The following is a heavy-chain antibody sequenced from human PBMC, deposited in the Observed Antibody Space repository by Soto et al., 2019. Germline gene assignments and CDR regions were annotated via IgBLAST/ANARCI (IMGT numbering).Heavy chain of an antibody. J-gene: IGHJ6*02. D-gene: IGHD4-4*01. Sequence: GGSLRLSCAASGFTFSSYGMHWVRQAPGKGLEWVAVISYDGSNKYYADSVKGRFTISRDNSKNTLYLQMNSLRAEDTAVYYCAKEREPTVTTKEYYYYYGMDVWGQGTTVTVSS. CDR2: ISYDGSNK. CDR1: GFTFSSYG. CDR3: AKEREPTVTTKEYYYYYGMDV. V-gene: IGHV3-30*18.